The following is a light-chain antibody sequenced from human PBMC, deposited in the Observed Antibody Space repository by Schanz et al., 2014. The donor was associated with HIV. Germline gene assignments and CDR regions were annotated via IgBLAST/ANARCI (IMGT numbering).Light chain of an antibody. CDR3: AAWDDNLNGPV. CDR1: SSNIGSNT. Sequence: QSVLAQPPSASGTPGQRVTISCSGRSSNIGSNTVNWYQQLPGTAPKLLIYSNNQRPSGVPDRISGSKSGTSSSLAISGLQSEDEADYYCAAWDDNLNGPVFGGGTKLTVL. V-gene: IGLV1-44*01. CDR2: SNN. J-gene: IGLJ3*02.